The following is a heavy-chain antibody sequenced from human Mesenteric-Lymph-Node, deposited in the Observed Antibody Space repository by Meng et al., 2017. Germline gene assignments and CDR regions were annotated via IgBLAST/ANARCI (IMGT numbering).Heavy chain of an antibody. J-gene: IGHJ2*01. D-gene: IGHD7-27*01. V-gene: IGHV3-33*01. CDR3: ARDIRVTGGYWYLDL. Sequence: GESLKISCTTSGFIFSRYGMHWVRQAPGKGLEWVGQIWYDGSKTLEADSVKGRFTISRDQSKNMLYLQMSSLRVEDTAVYYCARDIRVTGGYWYLDLWGRGTLVTVSS. CDR1: GFIFSRYG. CDR2: IWYDGSKT.